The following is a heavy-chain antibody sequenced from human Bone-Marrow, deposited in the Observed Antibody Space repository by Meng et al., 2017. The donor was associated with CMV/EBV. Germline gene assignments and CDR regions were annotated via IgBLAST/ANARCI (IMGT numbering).Heavy chain of an antibody. CDR1: GFTFSSYS. CDR3: ATIGEYSSSWYHRLAD. Sequence: GGSLRLSCAASGFTFSSYSMNWVRQAPGKGLEWVSSISSSSSYIYYAGSVKGRFTISRDNAKNSLYLQMNSLRAEDTAVYYCATIGEYSSSWYHRLADWGQGTLVTVSS. D-gene: IGHD6-13*01. J-gene: IGHJ4*02. V-gene: IGHV3-21*01. CDR2: ISSSSSYI.